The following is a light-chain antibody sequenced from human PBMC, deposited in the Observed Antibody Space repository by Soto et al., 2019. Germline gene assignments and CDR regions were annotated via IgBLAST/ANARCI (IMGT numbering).Light chain of an antibody. CDR2: GAS. V-gene: IGKV3-20*01. CDR3: QQYGSSPWT. CDR1: QSVSNSY. J-gene: IGKJ1*01. Sequence: EIVLTQSPGTLSLSPGERATLSCRASQSVSNSYIAWYQQKPGQAPRLLIYGASSRATGIPDRFSGSGSGKDFNLTISRLEPEDFAVYDCQQYGSSPWTFGHGTKVDIK.